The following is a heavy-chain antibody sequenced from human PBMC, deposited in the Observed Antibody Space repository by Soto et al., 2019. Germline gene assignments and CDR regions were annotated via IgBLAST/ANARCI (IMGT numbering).Heavy chain of an antibody. CDR2: ISYDGSNK. CDR1: GFTFSSYA. J-gene: IGHJ6*02. CDR3: ARDNKNGMDV. Sequence: QVQLVESGGGVVQPGRSLRLSCAASGFTFSSYAMHWVRQAPGKGLEWVAAISYDGSNKYYADSVKGRFTISRDNSKNTLYLQMNSLRAEDTAVYYCARDNKNGMDVWGQGTTVTVSS. V-gene: IGHV3-30-3*01.